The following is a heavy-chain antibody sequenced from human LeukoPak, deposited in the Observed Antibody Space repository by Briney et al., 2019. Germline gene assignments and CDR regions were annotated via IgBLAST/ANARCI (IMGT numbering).Heavy chain of an antibody. CDR3: ASQIFYYGRRVWFDP. CDR2: FDPEDGET. D-gene: IGHD1-26*01. CDR1: GYTLTELS. V-gene: IGHV1-24*01. Sequence: GASVKVSCKVSGYTLTELSMHWVRQAPGKGLEWMGGFDPEDGETIYAQKFQGRVTMTEDTSTDTAYMELSSLRSEDTAVYYCASQIFYYGRRVWFDPWGQGTLVTVSS. J-gene: IGHJ5*02.